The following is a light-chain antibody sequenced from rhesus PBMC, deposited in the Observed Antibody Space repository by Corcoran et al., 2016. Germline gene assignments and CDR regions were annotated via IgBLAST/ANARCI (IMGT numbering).Light chain of an antibody. J-gene: IGLJ1*01. Sequence: QAVVTQAPSMTVSPGGTVTLTCASSSGAVTRSNFPNWFQQKPEQVPMGLIYNTTRTHSWTPARFSGSLVGDRAALTLSGAQAEDEADYYCLLFFSGVHIFGSGTRLTV. CDR3: LLFFSGVHI. V-gene: IGLV7-76*01. CDR1: SGAVTRSNF. CDR2: NTT.